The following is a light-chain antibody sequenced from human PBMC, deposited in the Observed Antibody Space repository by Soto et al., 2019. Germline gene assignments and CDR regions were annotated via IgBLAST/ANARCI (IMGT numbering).Light chain of an antibody. CDR2: EVN. CDR1: SSDVANYNL. CDR3: YSYVATSTYV. J-gene: IGLJ1*01. Sequence: QSVLTQPASVSGSPGQSITISCTGTSSDVANYNLVSWYQQHPGKAPKLMIYEVNKRPSGVSNRFSGSKSGNTASLTISGLQAEDEADYYCYSYVATSTYVFGTGTKVTVL. V-gene: IGLV2-23*02.